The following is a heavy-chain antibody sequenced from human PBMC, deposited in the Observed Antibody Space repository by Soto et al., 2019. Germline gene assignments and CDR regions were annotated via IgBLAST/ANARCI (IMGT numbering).Heavy chain of an antibody. CDR1: GESFSGYS. CDR2: INRSGST. D-gene: IGHD2-15*01. Sequence: SETLSLTCAVYGESFSGYSWNWIRQPPGKGLEWIGKINRSGSTTYNPSLGKSRVTISVGTSKNQFSLKLSSVTAADTAVYYCARGKTYCTGGSCYEHFDFWGQGTLVTVSS. CDR3: ARGKTYCTGGSCYEHFDF. V-gene: IGHV4-34*01. J-gene: IGHJ4*02.